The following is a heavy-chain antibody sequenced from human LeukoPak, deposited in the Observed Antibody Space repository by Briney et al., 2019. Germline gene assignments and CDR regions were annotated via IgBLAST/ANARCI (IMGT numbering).Heavy chain of an antibody. CDR1: GGSISSYY. J-gene: IGHJ4*02. D-gene: IGHD1-26*01. CDR2: IYTSGST. Sequence: SETLSLTCTVSGGSISSYYWSWIRQPAGKGLEWIGRIYTSGSTNYNPSLMSRVTMSVDTSKNQFSLKLSSVTAADAAVYYCARARPSQEYSGSYYGALGFDYWGQGTLVTVSS. V-gene: IGHV4-4*07. CDR3: ARARPSQEYSGSYYGALGFDY.